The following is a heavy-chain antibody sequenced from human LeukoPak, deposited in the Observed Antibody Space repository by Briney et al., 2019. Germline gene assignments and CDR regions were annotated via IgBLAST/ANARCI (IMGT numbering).Heavy chain of an antibody. V-gene: IGHV3-11*04. CDR3: ATAGSDY. CDR1: GFTFINAW. CDR2: ISVSGKTI. D-gene: IGHD1-26*01. Sequence: GGSLRLSCAASGFTFINAWMSWVRQAPGKGLEWVSYISVSGKTIYYADSVKGRFTISRDNAKNSLYLQMNSLGAEDTAVYYCATAGSDYWGQGTLVTVSS. J-gene: IGHJ4*02.